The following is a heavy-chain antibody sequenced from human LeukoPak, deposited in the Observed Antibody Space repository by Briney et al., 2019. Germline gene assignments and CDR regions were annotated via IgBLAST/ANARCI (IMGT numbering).Heavy chain of an antibody. Sequence: ASVKVSCKASGGTFSSYGINWVRQAPGQGLEWMGGIIPIFGTTNYAQKFQGRVTITADKSTSTAYMELSSLRSEDTAVYYCARGDLQGYRYGHPPIAAAGFDYWGQGTLVTVSS. CDR1: GGTFSSYG. J-gene: IGHJ4*02. V-gene: IGHV1-69*06. CDR3: ARGDLQGYRYGHPPIAAAGFDY. D-gene: IGHD6-13*01. CDR2: IIPIFGTT.